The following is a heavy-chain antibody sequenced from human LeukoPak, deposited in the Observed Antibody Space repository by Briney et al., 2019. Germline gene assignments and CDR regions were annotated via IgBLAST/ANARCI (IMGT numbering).Heavy chain of an antibody. CDR2: TYYRSKWYT. V-gene: IGHV6-1*01. CDR3: VRERLLPVPYFDY. D-gene: IGHD2-15*01. CDR1: GDCVSSNSAA. Sequence: SQTLSLTCAISGDCVSSNSAAWNWIRQSPSRGLEWLGWTYYRSKWYTDYAGSVKSRITINPDTSNNQFSLQLNSVTPEDTAVYYCVRERLLPVPYFDYWGQGTLVTVSS. J-gene: IGHJ4*02.